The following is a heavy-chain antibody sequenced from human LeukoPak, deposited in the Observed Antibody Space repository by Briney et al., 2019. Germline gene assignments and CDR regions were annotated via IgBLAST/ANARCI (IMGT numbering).Heavy chain of an antibody. D-gene: IGHD2-15*01. J-gene: IGHJ5*02. Sequence: GGSLRLSCSASGFPFSNFAMYWVRQAPGKGLEWVSGISPRSTRMYYADSVKGRFSVSRDNSRNTVDLQVNNVRGEDTAIYYCAKDAGYGSAWYVDHWGQGTLVTVSS. V-gene: IGHV3-23*01. CDR3: AKDAGYGSAWYVDH. CDR2: ISPRSTRM. CDR1: GFPFSNFA.